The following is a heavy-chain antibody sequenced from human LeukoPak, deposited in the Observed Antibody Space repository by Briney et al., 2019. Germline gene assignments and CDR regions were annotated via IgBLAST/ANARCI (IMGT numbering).Heavy chain of an antibody. CDR3: ASAGPNDYIWRRTLTSASGNYFDY. J-gene: IGHJ4*02. V-gene: IGHV4-34*01. D-gene: IGHD4-4*01. CDR2: INHSGST. CDR1: GGSFSGYY. Sequence: SETLSLTCAVYGGSFSGYYWSWIRQPPGKGLEWIGEINHSGSTNYNPSLKSRVTISVDTSKNQFSLKLSSVTAADTAVYYCASAGPNDYIWRRTLTSASGNYFDYWGQGTLVTVSS.